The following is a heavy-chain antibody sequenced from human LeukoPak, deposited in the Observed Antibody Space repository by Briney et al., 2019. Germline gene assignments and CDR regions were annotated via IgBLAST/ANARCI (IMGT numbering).Heavy chain of an antibody. V-gene: IGHV3-21*04. CDR2: ISSNGNYI. J-gene: IGHJ4*02. CDR3: ARGGVDYYGSGTYYLMYYFDY. Sequence: GGSLRLSCASSGLTFSSYSMNWVRQAPGKGLEWVSTISSNGNYIRYADSVKGRFTISRDDPHNTLYLQMNSLRAEDTAVYFCARGGVDYYGSGTYYLMYYFDYWGQGALVTVSS. CDR1: GLTFSSYS. D-gene: IGHD3-10*01.